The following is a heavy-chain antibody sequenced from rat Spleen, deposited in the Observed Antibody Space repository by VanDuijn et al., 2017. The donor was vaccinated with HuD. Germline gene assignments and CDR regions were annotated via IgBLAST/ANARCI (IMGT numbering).Heavy chain of an antibody. CDR2: ISYGDSSGHSST. CDR1: GFTFSDYG. CDR3: ATRDGGYPH. Sequence: EVQLVESGGGLVQPGRSLKLSCAASGFTFSDYGMAWVRQAPTKGLEWVATISYGDSSGHSSTYYRDSVKGRFTISRANAKSSLYLQMDSLRSEDTATFYCATRDGGYPHWGQGVMVTVSS. J-gene: IGHJ2*01. V-gene: IGHV5-29*01. D-gene: IGHD1-11*01.